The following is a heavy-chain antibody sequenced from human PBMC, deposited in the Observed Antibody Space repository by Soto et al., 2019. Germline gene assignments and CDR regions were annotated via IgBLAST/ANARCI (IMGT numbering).Heavy chain of an antibody. V-gene: IGHV3-30*18. CDR3: AKDYGVPAAISGMDV. D-gene: IGHD2-2*01. CDR1: GFTFSSYG. J-gene: IGHJ6*02. CDR2: ISYDGSNK. Sequence: SLRLSCAASGFTFSSYGVHWVRQAPVKGLEWVAVISYDGSNKYYADSVKGRFTISRDNSKNTLYLQMNSLRAEDTAVYYCAKDYGVPAAISGMDVWGQGTTVTVSS.